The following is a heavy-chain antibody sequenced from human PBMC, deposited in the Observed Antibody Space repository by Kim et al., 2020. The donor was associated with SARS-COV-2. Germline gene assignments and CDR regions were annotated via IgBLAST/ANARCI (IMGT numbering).Heavy chain of an antibody. CDR3: AKAPGSSSPYDSDF. V-gene: IGHV3-23*01. D-gene: IGHD3-10*01. Sequence: DSVKGRLTISRDNSKNRLYLQRNSLRAEDTALYYCAKAPGSSSPYDSDFWGQGTLVTVSS. J-gene: IGHJ4*02.